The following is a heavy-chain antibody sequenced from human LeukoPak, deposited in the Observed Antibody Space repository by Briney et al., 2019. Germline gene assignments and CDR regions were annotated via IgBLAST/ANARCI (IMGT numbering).Heavy chain of an antibody. CDR1: GFTVSSNY. Sequence: PGGSLRLSCAASGFTVSSNYMSWVRQAPGKGLEWVSVIYSGGSTYYADSVRGRFTISRDNSKNTLYLQMNSLRAEDTAMYYCARVYSSSYWYFDVWGRGTLVTVSS. J-gene: IGHJ2*01. CDR3: ARVYSSSYWYFDV. D-gene: IGHD6-13*01. CDR2: IYSGGST. V-gene: IGHV3-53*01.